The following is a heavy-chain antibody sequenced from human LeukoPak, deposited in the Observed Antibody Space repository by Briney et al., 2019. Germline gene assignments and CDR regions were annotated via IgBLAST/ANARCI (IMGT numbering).Heavy chain of an antibody. CDR1: GGSFSGYY. CDR3: ARGSYDFWSGKINWFDP. D-gene: IGHD3-3*01. Sequence: SETLSLTCAVYGGSFSGYYWSWIRQPPGKGLEWIGEINHSGSTNYNPSLKSRVTISVDTSKNQFSLKLSSMTAADTAVYYCARGSYDFWSGKINWFDPWGQGTLVTVSS. V-gene: IGHV4-34*01. CDR2: INHSGST. J-gene: IGHJ5*02.